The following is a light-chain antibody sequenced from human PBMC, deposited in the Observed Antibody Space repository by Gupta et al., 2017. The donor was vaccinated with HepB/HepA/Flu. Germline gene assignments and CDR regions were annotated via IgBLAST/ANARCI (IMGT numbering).Light chain of an antibody. V-gene: IGKV1-27*01. J-gene: IGKJ3*01. CDR3: QKYTSAQFT. CDR2: AAA. CDR1: QGISNY. Sequence: LSASVGDRVTITCRASQGISNYLAWYQQKPGKVPKLLIYAAATLQSGVPSRFSGSGSGTDFTLTIGSLQPEDVATYYCQKYTSAQFTFGPGTKVDIK.